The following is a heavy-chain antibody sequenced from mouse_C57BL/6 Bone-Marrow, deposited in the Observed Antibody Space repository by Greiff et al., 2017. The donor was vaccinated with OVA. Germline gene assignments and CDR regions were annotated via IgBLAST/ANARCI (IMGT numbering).Heavy chain of an antibody. D-gene: IGHD2-10*01. V-gene: IGHV1-74*01. CDR3: AIPYYGTWFAY. CDR1: GYTFTSYW. Sequence: QVQLQQPGAELVKPGASVKVSCKASGYTFTSYWMHWVKQRPGQGLEWIGRIHPSDSDTNYNQKFKGKATLTVDKSSSTAYMQISSLTSEDSAVYYCAIPYYGTWFAYWGQGTLVTVSA. J-gene: IGHJ3*01. CDR2: IHPSDSDT.